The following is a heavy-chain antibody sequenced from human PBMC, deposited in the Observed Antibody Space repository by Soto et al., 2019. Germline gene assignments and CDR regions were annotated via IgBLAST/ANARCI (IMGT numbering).Heavy chain of an antibody. CDR2: IYYSGST. Sequence: QVQLQESGPGLVKPSETLSLTCTVSGGSISSYYWSWIRQPPGKGLEWIRYIYYSGSTNYNPSLKSRVTISVDTSKNQFSLKLSSVTAADTAVYYCARLSPGVGTVTTRRWFDPWGQGTLVTVSS. CDR1: GGSISSYY. J-gene: IGHJ5*02. D-gene: IGHD4-17*01. CDR3: ARLSPGVGTVTTRRWFDP. V-gene: IGHV4-59*08.